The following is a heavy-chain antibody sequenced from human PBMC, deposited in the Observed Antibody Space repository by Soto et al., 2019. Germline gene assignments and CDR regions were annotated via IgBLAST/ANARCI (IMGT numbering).Heavy chain of an antibody. V-gene: IGHV3-74*01. J-gene: IGHJ4*02. CDR1: KFSFSSYW. Sequence: GGSLRLSCAASKFSFSSYWMHWVRQVPGKGPAWVSRINHDGSKTEYADSVKGRFTISRDNTKNTLYLQMNSLRVEDTAMYYCVREPWGFSGTWYDYWGQGTLVTVSS. CDR2: INHDGSKT. D-gene: IGHD6-13*01. CDR3: VREPWGFSGTWYDY.